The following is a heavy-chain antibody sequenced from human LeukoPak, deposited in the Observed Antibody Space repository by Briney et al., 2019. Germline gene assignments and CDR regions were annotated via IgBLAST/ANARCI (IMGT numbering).Heavy chain of an antibody. Sequence: SGGSLRLSCAASGLTFRDHWMHWVRQAPGKGLVRVSRISSDGSSTNYADLVKGRFTISRDNAKNTVYLQMNSLRAEDTAVYYCVRDSGSSEDYFDYWGQGTLVTVSS. CDR3: VRDSGSSEDYFDY. D-gene: IGHD1-26*01. CDR1: GLTFRDHW. CDR2: ISSDGSST. V-gene: IGHV3-74*01. J-gene: IGHJ4*02.